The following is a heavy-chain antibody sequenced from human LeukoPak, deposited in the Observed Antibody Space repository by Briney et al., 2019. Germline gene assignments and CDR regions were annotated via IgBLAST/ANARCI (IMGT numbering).Heavy chain of an antibody. CDR3: ARRAAAPYETSYYFDY. CDR2: INHSGST. V-gene: IGHV4-30-2*01. J-gene: IGHJ4*02. CDR1: GGSISSGGYS. Sequence: PSQTLSLTCAVSGGSISSGGYSWSWIRQPPGKGLEWIGEINHSGSTNYNPSLKSRVTISVDTSKNQFSLKLSSVTAADTAVYYCARRAAAPYETSYYFDYWGQGTLVTVSS. D-gene: IGHD6-13*01.